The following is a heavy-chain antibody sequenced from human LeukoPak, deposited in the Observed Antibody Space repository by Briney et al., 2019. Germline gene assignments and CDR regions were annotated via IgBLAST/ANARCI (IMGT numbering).Heavy chain of an antibody. CDR1: GFTFSRHW. V-gene: IGHV3-7*03. Sequence: GGSLRLSCAASGFTFSRHWMTWVRQAPGKGLERVANIKHDGSEENYVDSVKGRFTISRDNAKNSLYLQMNSLRAEDTAVYYCATPLDYYDRSDSHQGGDWGQGTLVTVSS. CDR2: IKHDGSEE. CDR3: ATPLDYYDRSDSHQGGD. D-gene: IGHD3-22*01. J-gene: IGHJ4*02.